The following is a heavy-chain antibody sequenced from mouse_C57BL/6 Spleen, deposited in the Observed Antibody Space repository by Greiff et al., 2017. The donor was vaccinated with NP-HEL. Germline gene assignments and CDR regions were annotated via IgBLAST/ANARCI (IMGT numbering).Heavy chain of an antibody. CDR2: IYPGDGDT. CDR1: GYAFSSSW. V-gene: IGHV1-82*01. J-gene: IGHJ1*03. D-gene: IGHD1-1*01. CDR3: ARDITTVVATRYFDV. Sequence: VKLQESGPELVKPGASVKISCKASGYAFSSSWMNWVKQRPGKGLEWIGRIYPGDGDTNYNGKLKGKATLTADKSSSTAYMQLSSLTSEDSAVYFCARDITTVVATRYFDVWGTGTTVTVSS.